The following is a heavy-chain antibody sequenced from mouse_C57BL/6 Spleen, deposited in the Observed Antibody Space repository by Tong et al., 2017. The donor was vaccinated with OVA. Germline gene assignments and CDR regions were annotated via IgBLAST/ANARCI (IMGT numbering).Heavy chain of an antibody. Sequence: EVQLQQSGPELVKPGASVKISCKASGYTFTDYYMNWVKQSHGKSLEWIGDINPNNGGTSYNQKFKGKATLTVDKSSSTAYMELRRLTSEDSAVYYCARTDYGKYPCAYWGQGTLVTVSA. D-gene: IGHD2-1*01. CDR3: ARTDYGKYPCAY. V-gene: IGHV1-26*01. J-gene: IGHJ3*01. CDR1: GYTFTDYY. CDR2: INPNNGGT.